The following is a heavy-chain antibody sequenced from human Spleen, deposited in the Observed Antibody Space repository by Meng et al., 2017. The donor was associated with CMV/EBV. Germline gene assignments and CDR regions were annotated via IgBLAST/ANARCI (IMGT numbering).Heavy chain of an antibody. V-gene: IGHV4-34*01. CDR3: ARGLPSWYRHFDY. Sequence: QVQPQQWGAGRLKPSETLSLTFAVYGGSFSCYYWSWIRQPPGKGLEWIGEINHSGSTNYNPSLKSRVTISVDTSKNQFSLKLSSVTAADTAVYYCARGLPSWYRHFDYWGQGTLVTVSS. J-gene: IGHJ4*02. CDR2: INHSGST. D-gene: IGHD6-13*01. CDR1: GGSFSCYY.